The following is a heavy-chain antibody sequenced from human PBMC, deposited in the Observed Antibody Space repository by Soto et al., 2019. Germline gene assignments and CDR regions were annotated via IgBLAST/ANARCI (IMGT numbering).Heavy chain of an antibody. CDR2: INAGTGNT. CDR3: ARGRSSWYWDF. J-gene: IGHJ4*03. Sequence: GASVKVSCKAFGYTFTNYVIHWVRQAPGQGLEWMGWINAGTGNTKYSQKLQDRLTITRDTSAATAYLELSRLASDDTAVYYCARGRSSWYWDFWGHGNLVTVSS. CDR1: GYTFTNYV. D-gene: IGHD2-8*02. V-gene: IGHV1-3*01.